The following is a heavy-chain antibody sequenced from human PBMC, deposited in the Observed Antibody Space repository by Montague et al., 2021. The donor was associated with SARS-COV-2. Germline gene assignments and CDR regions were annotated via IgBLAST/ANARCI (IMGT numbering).Heavy chain of an antibody. V-gene: IGHV4-59*08. J-gene: IGHJ3*02. CDR1: GGSISSYY. D-gene: IGHD3-3*01. CDR2: IYYSGST. CDR3: ARQRRYQLPITIFGVVMADAFDI. Sequence: SETLSLTCTVSGGSISSYYCSWIRQPPGKGLEWIGCIYYSGSTNXNPSLKSRVTISVDTSKNQFSRKLSSVTAADTAVYYCARQRRYQLPITIFGVVMADAFDIWGQGTMVTVSS.